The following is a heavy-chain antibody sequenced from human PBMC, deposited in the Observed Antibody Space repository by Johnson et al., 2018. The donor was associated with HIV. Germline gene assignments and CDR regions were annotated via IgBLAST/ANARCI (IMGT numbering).Heavy chain of an antibody. V-gene: IGHV3-13*01. D-gene: IGHD3-16*01. CDR1: GFAFNRYA. Sequence: MMLVESGGGLVQPGGSLRLSCAASGFAFNRYAMTWVRQAPGKRLEWVSGIGTAGDTYYPGSVKGRFTISRENAKNSLYLQMNSLRAGDTAVYYCAREGPVPGGDAFDIWGQGTMVTVSS. CDR2: IGTAGDT. CDR3: AREGPVPGGDAFDI. J-gene: IGHJ3*02.